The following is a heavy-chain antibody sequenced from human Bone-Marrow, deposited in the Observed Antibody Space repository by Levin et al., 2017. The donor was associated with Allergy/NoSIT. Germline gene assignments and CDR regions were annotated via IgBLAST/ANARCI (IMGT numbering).Heavy chain of an antibody. D-gene: IGHD3-22*01. J-gene: IGHJ6*02. CDR2: ISAYNGNT. Sequence: ASVKVSCKASGYTFTSYGISWVRQAPGQGLEWMGWISAYNGNTNYAQKLQGRVTMTTDTSTSTAYMELRSLRSDDTAVYYGAGAPDYDPATGGMDVWGQGTTVTVSS. CDR3: AGAPDYDPATGGMDV. CDR1: GYTFTSYG. V-gene: IGHV1-18*01.